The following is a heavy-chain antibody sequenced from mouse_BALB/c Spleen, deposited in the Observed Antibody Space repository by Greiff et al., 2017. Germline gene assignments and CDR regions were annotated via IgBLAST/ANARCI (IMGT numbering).Heavy chain of an antibody. D-gene: IGHD2-3*01. V-gene: IGHV14-3*02. CDR3: ASAWLLDY. CDR2: IDPANGNT. J-gene: IGHJ2*01. CDR1: GFNIKDTY. Sequence: VHVKQSGAELVKPGASVKLSCTASGFNIKDTYMHWVKQRPEQGLEWIGRIDPANGNTKYDPKFQGKATITADTSSNTAYLQLSSLTSEDTAVYYCASAWLLDYWGQGTTLTVSS.